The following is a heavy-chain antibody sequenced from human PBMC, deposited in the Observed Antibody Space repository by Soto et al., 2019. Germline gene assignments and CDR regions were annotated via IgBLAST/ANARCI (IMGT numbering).Heavy chain of an antibody. CDR3: AKEMSGYYYKMDV. V-gene: IGHV3-33*06. J-gene: IGHJ6*03. CDR2: IWYDGSKE. Sequence: GGSLRLSCAASGFSFSNYGMHWVRQAPGKGLEWVAVIWYDGSKEYYADSVKGRFTISRDNSKNTLYLQMNSLRAEDTAVYYCAKEMSGYYYKMDVWGKGTTVTVSS. CDR1: GFSFSNYG.